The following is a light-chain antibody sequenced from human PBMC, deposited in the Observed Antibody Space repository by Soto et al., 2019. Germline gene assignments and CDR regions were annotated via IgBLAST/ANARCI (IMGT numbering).Light chain of an antibody. CDR1: SSDVGGYTY. J-gene: IGLJ3*02. V-gene: IGLV2-14*01. CDR3: SSYTNSNTRV. CDR2: QVS. Sequence: QSALTQPASVSGSPGQSITISCTGTSSDVGGYTYVSWYQQHPGKAPKLMIYQVSNRPSGVSNRFSGSKSGNTASLPISGLQTEDEADYYCSSYTNSNTRVFGGGTKLTVL.